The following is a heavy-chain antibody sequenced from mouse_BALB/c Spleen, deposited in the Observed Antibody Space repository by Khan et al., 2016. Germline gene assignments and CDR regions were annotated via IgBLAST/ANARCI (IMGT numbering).Heavy chain of an antibody. CDR2: ISRGSNTI. V-gene: IGHV5-17*02. CDR1: GFTFSSFG. D-gene: IGHD4-1*01. J-gene: IGHJ3*01. CDR3: ARPKTGSAWFAY. Sequence: EVELVESGGGLGQPGGSRKLSCAASGFTFSSFGMHWVRQAPEKGLEWVAYISRGSNTIYYADTVKGRFTISRANPKNTLFLQMTSLRSEDTAMYYCARPKTGSAWFAYWGQGTLVTVSA.